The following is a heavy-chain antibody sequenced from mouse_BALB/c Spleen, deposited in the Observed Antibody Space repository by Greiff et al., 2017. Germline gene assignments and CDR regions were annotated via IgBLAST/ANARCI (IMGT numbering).Heavy chain of an antibody. Sequence: QVQLQQSGAELVRPGTSVKVSCKASGYAFTNYLIEWVKQRPGQGLEWIGVINPGSGGTNYNEKFKGKATLTADKSSSTAYMQLSSLTSDDSAVYFCARGEVRRGAWFAYWGQGTLVTVSA. D-gene: IGHD2-14*01. CDR1: GYAFTNYL. J-gene: IGHJ3*01. CDR2: INPGSGGT. V-gene: IGHV1-54*01. CDR3: ARGEVRRGAWFAY.